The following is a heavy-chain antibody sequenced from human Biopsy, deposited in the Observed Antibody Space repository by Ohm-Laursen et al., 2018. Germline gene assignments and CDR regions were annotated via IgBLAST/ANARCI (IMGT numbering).Heavy chain of an antibody. CDR1: GHTLTELS. J-gene: IGHJ4*02. Sequence: SVKPSCKLSGHTLTELSMHSARQAPGDGLEWMGGFAPENGKTVYAQNFQARVSMTEDTSTDTAYMELRSLRSEDTAVYYCAADINVWNVNYWGQGTQVTVSS. V-gene: IGHV1-24*01. D-gene: IGHD1-1*01. CDR2: FAPENGKT. CDR3: AADINVWNVNY.